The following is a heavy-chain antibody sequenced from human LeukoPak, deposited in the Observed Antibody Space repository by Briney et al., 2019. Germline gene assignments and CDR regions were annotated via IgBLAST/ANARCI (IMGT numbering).Heavy chain of an antibody. CDR3: ARLYSSGWYDWFDP. J-gene: IGHJ5*02. D-gene: IGHD6-19*01. CDR1: GYTFTSYG. CDR2: ISANNGNT. Sequence: ASVKVSCKASGYTFTSYGISWVRQAPGQGLEWMGWISANNGNTNYAQKLQGRVTVTTDTSTTTAYMELKGLRSDDTAVYYCARLYSSGWYDWFDPWGQGTLVTVSS. V-gene: IGHV1-18*01.